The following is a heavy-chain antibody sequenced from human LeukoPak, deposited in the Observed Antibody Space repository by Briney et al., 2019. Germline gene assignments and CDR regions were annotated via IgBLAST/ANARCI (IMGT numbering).Heavy chain of an antibody. J-gene: IGHJ4*02. V-gene: IGHV7-4-1*02. CDR3: ARGNPGAPLDY. D-gene: IGHD1-26*01. CDR2: INTNTGNP. CDR1: AYTLTSYA. Sequence: GASVKVSCKASAYTLTSYAMHWVRQAPGQGLEWMGWINTNTGNPAYAQGFTGRFLFFLDTSVTTAYLQISSLKAEDTAVYYCARGNPGAPLDYWGQGTLVTVSA.